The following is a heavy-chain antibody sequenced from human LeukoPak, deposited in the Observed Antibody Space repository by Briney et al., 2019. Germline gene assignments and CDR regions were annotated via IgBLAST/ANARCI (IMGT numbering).Heavy chain of an antibody. V-gene: IGHV3-48*02. CDR1: GFTFSTKC. Sequence: GGSLRLSCAVSGFTFSTKCMNWVRQAPGQGLEWVSYITADSGTTYYADSVKGRFTISRDNAKNSLYLQMNSLRDEDTAVYYCASRDYFDYWGQGTLVTVSS. CDR3: ASRDYFDY. J-gene: IGHJ4*02. CDR2: ITADSGTT.